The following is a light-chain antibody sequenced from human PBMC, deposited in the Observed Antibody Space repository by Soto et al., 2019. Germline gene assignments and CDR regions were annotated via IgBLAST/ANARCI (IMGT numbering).Light chain of an antibody. CDR1: QSISSY. CDR2: AAS. V-gene: IGKV1-39*01. Sequence: DIQMTQSPSSLSASVGDRVTITCRASQSISSYLNWYQQKPGKAPKLLIYAASSLQSGVPSRFSGSRSGTEFTLTISSLQPDDYATYYCQQYNSYSPLTFGGGTKVEIK. CDR3: QQYNSYSPLT. J-gene: IGKJ4*01.